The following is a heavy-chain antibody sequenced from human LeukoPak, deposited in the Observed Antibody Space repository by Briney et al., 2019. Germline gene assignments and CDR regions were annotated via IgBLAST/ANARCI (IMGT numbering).Heavy chain of an antibody. CDR1: GYTFTSNY. J-gene: IGHJ4*02. CDR2: ISPSGGST. Sequence: ASVKVSCKAFGYTFTSNYMHWVRQAPGQGPEWMGVISPSGGSTTYAQKFQGRVTLTRDMSTSTDYLELSSLRSEDTAVYYCAGDTSGYVYWGQGTLVTVSS. V-gene: IGHV1-46*01. CDR3: AGDTSGYVY. D-gene: IGHD3-22*01.